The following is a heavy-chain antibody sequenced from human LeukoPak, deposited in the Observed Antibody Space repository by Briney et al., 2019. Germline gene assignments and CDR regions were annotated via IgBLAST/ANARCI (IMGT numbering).Heavy chain of an antibody. CDR3: ARRGLLFGSTWYDS. Sequence: GESLKISCKGSGYSFSSYWIGWVRQMPGKGLEWMGIIYPDDSDTRYSPSFQGQVTISANKSISTAYLQWSSLKASDTAIYYCARRGLLFGSTWYDSWGQGTLVTVSS. V-gene: IGHV5-51*01. D-gene: IGHD6-13*01. CDR1: GYSFSSYW. J-gene: IGHJ5*01. CDR2: IYPDDSDT.